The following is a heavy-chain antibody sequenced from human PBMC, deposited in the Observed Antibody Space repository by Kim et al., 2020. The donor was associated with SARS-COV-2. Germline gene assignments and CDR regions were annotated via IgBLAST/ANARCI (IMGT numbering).Heavy chain of an antibody. CDR1: GDSIFSGGYY. Sequence: SETLSLTCTVSGDSIFSGGYYWGWIRQHPGKGLEWIGHVLYSGTTYYNPSLKTRLSMSVDTSGNRFSLTLTSVTAADTAVYYCARVGGERNYKFLDYWGQGVLVIVST. D-gene: IGHD1-7*01. J-gene: IGHJ4*02. CDR2: VLYSGTT. CDR3: ARVGGERNYKFLDY. V-gene: IGHV4-31*03.